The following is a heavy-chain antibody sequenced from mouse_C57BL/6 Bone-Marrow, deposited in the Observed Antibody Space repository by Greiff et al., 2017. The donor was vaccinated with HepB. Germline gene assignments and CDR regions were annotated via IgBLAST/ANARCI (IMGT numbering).Heavy chain of an antibody. CDR1: GYAFSSSW. Sequence: VKLQESGPELVKPGASVKISCKASGYAFSSSWMNWVKQRPGKGLEWIGRIYPGDGDTNYNGKFKGKATLTADKSSSTAYMQLSSLTSEDSAVYFCARQLSQHWFADWGQGTLVTVSA. J-gene: IGHJ3*01. D-gene: IGHD1-1*02. CDR2: IYPGDGDT. CDR3: ARQLSQHWFAD. V-gene: IGHV1-82*01.